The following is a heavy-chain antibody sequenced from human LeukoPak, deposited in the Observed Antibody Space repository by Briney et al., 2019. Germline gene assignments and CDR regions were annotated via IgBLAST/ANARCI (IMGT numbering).Heavy chain of an antibody. CDR2: IFHTGDV. J-gene: IGHJ4*02. CDR3: ARVVASTSIDS. V-gene: IGHV4-38-2*02. Sequence: PSETLSLTCTVSGYSINSGYFWGWVRQPPGKGPEWIGSIFHTGDVYYNPSLRSRVTVSVDTSRSQVSLKVTSVTAADTALYYCARVVASTSIDSWGQGILVTVSS. D-gene: IGHD2-15*01. CDR1: GYSINSGYF.